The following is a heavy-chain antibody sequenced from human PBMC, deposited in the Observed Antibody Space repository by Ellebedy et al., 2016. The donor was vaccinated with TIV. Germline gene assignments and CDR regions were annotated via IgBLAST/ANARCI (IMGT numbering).Heavy chain of an antibody. Sequence: AASVKVSCKASGGTFSSYAISWVRQAPGQGLEWMGGIIPIFGTANYAQKFQGRVTITADESTSTAYMELSSLRSEDTAVYYCARGGPSTGYCSSTSCSNWFDPWGQGTLVTVSS. D-gene: IGHD2-2*01. CDR3: ARGGPSTGYCSSTSCSNWFDP. CDR2: IIPIFGTA. J-gene: IGHJ5*02. V-gene: IGHV1-69*13. CDR1: GGTFSSYA.